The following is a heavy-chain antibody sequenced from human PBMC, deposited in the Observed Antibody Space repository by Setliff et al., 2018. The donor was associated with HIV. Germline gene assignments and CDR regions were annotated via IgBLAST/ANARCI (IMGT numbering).Heavy chain of an antibody. Sequence: SVKVSCKASGFTFTSSAMQWVRQARGQRLEWIGWIVVGSGNTNYAQKCQERVTITRDMSTSTAYMELSSLRSEDTAVYYCAAATYYDFWSCYEHWFDPWGQGTLVTVSS. CDR2: IVVGSGNT. J-gene: IGHJ5*02. CDR1: GFTFTSSA. CDR3: AAATYYDFWSCYEHWFDP. V-gene: IGHV1-58*02. D-gene: IGHD3-3*01.